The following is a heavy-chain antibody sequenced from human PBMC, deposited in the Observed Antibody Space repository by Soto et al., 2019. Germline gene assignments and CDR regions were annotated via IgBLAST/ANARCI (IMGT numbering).Heavy chain of an antibody. CDR1: GDTFTSYY. Sequence: QVQLVQSGAEVKKPGASVKVSCKASGDTFTSYYVHWVRQAPGQGLEWMGIINPSGGSTSYAQKFQGRDTMTRDTYTSTVYMELSSLKSEDRAVYYCARDRTLTPFYSMDVWGQGTTVTVSS. D-gene: IGHD3-16*01. V-gene: IGHV1-46*01. J-gene: IGHJ6*02. CDR2: INPSGGST. CDR3: ARDRTLTPFYSMDV.